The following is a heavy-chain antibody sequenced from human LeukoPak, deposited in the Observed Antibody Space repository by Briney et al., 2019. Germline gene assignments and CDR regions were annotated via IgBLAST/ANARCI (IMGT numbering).Heavy chain of an antibody. D-gene: IGHD1-26*01. CDR3: ARDPYSGTYGHLYYYYMDV. CDR1: GFVFTDYN. Sequence: PGGSLRLSCAASGFVFTDYNMNWVRQAPGKSLEWVSSITSDSRYKYYIDSVKGRFTISRDNAKNSLFLQIDSLRAEGTAVYYCARDPYSGTYGHLYYYYMDVWGKGTTVTISS. V-gene: IGHV3-21*01. J-gene: IGHJ6*03. CDR2: ITSDSRYK.